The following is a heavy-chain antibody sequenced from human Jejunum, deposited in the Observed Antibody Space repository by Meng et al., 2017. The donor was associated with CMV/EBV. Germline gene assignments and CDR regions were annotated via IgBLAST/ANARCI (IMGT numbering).Heavy chain of an antibody. Sequence: FSLPHSGVGVGWIRQHPGKALEWLALVYWDDDKRYNPSLKSRLTITRDTSKNQVVLTMTNMDPADTATYFCARSGGSTWYEEKNWFDPWGQGTLVTVSS. J-gene: IGHJ5*02. CDR1: FSLPHSGVG. CDR2: VYWDDDK. CDR3: ARSGGSTWYEEKNWFDP. V-gene: IGHV2-5*02. D-gene: IGHD6-13*01.